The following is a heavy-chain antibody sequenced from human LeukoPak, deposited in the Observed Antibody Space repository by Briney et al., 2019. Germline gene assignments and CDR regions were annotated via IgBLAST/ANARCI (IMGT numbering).Heavy chain of an antibody. CDR3: ASRTSGEYVGDWYFDL. V-gene: IGHV5-51*01. CDR1: GYSFTNYW. CDR2: VYPGDSET. D-gene: IGHD2-2*01. Sequence: AGESLKISCKGFGYSFTNYWIGWVRQMPGKGLEWMGIVYPGDSETRYSPSFQGLVTISANKSISTAYLEWNSLRASDTAIYFCASRTSGEYVGDWYFDLWGRGTLVSVSS. J-gene: IGHJ2*01.